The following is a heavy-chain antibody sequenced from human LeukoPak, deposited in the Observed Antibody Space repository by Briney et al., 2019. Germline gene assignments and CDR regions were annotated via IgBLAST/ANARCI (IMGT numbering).Heavy chain of an antibody. CDR1: GYPFTGYY. V-gene: IGHV1-2*02. CDR2: INRNSGGT. Sequence: ASVKVSCRASGYPFTGYYMLWVRQAPGQGLEWMGWINRNSGGTNYAQKFQGRVTMTRDTSITTAYMELTSLRSDDTAVYYCARDLFYSVSGTYYNVGRVFNYWGQGTLVTVSS. D-gene: IGHD3-10*01. J-gene: IGHJ4*02. CDR3: ARDLFYSVSGTYYNVGRVFNY.